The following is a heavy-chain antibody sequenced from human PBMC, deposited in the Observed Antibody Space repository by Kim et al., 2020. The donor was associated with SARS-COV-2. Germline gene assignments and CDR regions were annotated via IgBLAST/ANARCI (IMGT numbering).Heavy chain of an antibody. Sequence: ASVKVSCKASGYTFTSNYMHWVRQAPGQGLEWMGIINHSGCSTRYAQKFQGRVTLTRDTSTSTVYMELSSLRSEDTAVYYCASSDPVFGVVNFDPWGQGTLVTVSS. D-gene: IGHD3-3*01. CDR1: GYTFTSNY. CDR3: ASSDPVFGVVNFDP. J-gene: IGHJ5*02. CDR2: INHSGCST. V-gene: IGHV1-46*01.